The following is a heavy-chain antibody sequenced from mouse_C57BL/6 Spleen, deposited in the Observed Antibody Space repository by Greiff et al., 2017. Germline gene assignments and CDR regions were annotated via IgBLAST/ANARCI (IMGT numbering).Heavy chain of an antibody. Sequence: QVQLQQPGAELVKPGASVKLSCKASGYTFTSYWMHWVKQRPGKGLEWIGMINPNSGSTNYNEKFKSKATLTVDKSSSTAYMQLSSLTSEDSAVYYCAREDDYGYFDYWGQGTTLTVSS. CDR2: INPNSGST. D-gene: IGHD2-4*01. J-gene: IGHJ2*01. CDR1: GYTFTSYW. V-gene: IGHV1-64*01. CDR3: AREDDYGYFDY.